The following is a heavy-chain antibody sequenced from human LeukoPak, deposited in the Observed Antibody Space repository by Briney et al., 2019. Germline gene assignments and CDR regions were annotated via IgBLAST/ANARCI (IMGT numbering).Heavy chain of an antibody. V-gene: IGHV1-69*05. CDR3: ATVLFYCSGGSCYSAFDY. D-gene: IGHD2-15*01. CDR1: GGTFSSYA. CDR2: IIPIFGTA. J-gene: IGHJ4*02. Sequence: SVKVSCKASGGTFSSYAISWVRQAPGQGLEWMGGIIPIFGTANYAQKFQGRVTITTDESTSTAYMELSSLRSEDTAVYYCATVLFYCSGGSCYSAFDYWGQGTLVTVSS.